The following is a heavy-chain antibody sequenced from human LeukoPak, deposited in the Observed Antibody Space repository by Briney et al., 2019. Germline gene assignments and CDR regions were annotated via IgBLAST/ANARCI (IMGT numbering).Heavy chain of an antibody. CDR2: IYPGDSDT. Sequence: GESLKISCKGSGYIFTNSWIGWVRQMPGKGLEWMGIIYPGDSDTRYSPSFQGQVTISADKSISTAYLQWSSLMAADTAMYYCARSTNYDSSGYVGDYWGQGTLVTVSS. D-gene: IGHD3-22*01. CDR3: ARSTNYDSSGYVGDY. V-gene: IGHV5-51*01. J-gene: IGHJ4*02. CDR1: GYIFTNSW.